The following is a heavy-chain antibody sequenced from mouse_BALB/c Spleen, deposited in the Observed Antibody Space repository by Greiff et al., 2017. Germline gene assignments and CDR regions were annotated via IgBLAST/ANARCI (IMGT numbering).Heavy chain of an antibody. J-gene: IGHJ1*01. D-gene: IGHD1-1*01. V-gene: IGHV4-1*02. CDR2: INPDSSTI. CDR1: GFDFSRYW. Sequence: EVQLQESGGGLVQPGGSLKLSCAASGFDFSRYWMSWVRQAPGKGLEWIGEINPDSSTINYTPSLKDKFIISRDNAKNTLYLQMSKVRSEDTALYYCARQDYAYGSSSYWYFDVWGAGTTVTVSS. CDR3: ARQDYAYGSSSYWYFDV.